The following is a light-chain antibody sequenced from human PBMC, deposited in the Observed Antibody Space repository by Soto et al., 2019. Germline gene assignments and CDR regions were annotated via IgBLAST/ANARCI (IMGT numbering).Light chain of an antibody. CDR1: HSVSSNY. CDR3: QQDYNLPP. Sequence: PGERVTLSCRASHSVSSNYLTWYQQKPGQAPRLLIYGASTRATSIPARFSGNGSGTDFTLTISSLQPEDFAVYYCQQDYNLPPFGGGTKVEIK. CDR2: GAS. J-gene: IGKJ4*01. V-gene: IGKV3D-7*01.